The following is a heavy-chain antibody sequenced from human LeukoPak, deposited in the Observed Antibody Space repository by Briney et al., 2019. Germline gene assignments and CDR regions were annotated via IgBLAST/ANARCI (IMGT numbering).Heavy chain of an antibody. CDR1: GYTFTSYY. J-gene: IGHJ4*02. V-gene: IGHV1-46*01. D-gene: IGHD2-2*01. CDR2: INPSGGST. Sequence: GASVKVSCKASGYTFTSYYMHWVRQAPGQGLEWMGIINPSGGSTSYAQKFQGRVTMTRDTSTSTVYMELSSLRSEDTAVYYCARDPREIVVVPAAPGPVDYWGQGTLVTVSS. CDR3: ARDPREIVVVPAAPGPVDY.